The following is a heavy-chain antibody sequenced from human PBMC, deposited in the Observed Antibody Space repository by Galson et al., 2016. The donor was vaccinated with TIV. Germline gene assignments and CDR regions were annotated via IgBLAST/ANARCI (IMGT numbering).Heavy chain of an antibody. Sequence: SLRLSCAASGFTFSSYTFHWVRQTPGKGLEWVAIISHDGNNKDVADSVQDRFTISRDSSKNTVYLQMNNLRPEDTALYFCTRDGRGNWKYVDYFDYWGQGTLVTVSS. CDR1: GFTFSSYT. J-gene: IGHJ4*02. D-gene: IGHD1-7*01. CDR2: ISHDGNNK. V-gene: IGHV3-30-3*01. CDR3: TRDGRGNWKYVDYFDY.